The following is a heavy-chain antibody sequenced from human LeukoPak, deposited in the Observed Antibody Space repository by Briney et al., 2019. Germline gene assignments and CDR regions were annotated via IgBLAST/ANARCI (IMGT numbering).Heavy chain of an antibody. Sequence: SQTLSLTCTVSGGSISSGDYYWSWIRQPPGKGLECIGYIYYTGSTYYNPSLKSRVTISVDTSKNQFSLKLKSVTAADTAVYYCARHWNYILPKTRNYYYYMDVWGKGTTVTVSS. CDR2: IYYTGST. CDR3: ARHWNYILPKTRNYYYYMDV. D-gene: IGHD1-7*01. V-gene: IGHV4-30-4*08. CDR1: GGSISSGDYY. J-gene: IGHJ6*03.